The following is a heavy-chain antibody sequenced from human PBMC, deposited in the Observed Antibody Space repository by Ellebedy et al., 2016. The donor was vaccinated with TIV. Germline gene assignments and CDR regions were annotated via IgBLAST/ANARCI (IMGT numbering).Heavy chain of an antibody. CDR2: INPKDGDT. CDR3: VRDLTNYGSSSY. J-gene: IGHJ4*02. CDR1: GYTFTDYY. V-gene: IGHV1-2*02. Sequence: AASVKVSCKTSGYTFTDYYIHWVRQAPGQGLEWVGWINPKDGDTAYAQKLQGRLIMTGDTSITTAYMELSWLISDDTAVYYCVRDLTNYGSSSYWGQGTLVTVSS. D-gene: IGHD3-22*01.